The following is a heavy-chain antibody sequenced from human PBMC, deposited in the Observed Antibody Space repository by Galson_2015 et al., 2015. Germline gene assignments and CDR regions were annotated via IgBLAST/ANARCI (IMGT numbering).Heavy chain of an antibody. CDR2: ISHDGGNK. D-gene: IGHD6-19*01. V-gene: IGHV3-30*03. Sequence: SLRLSCAASGFPFSSFGMHWVRQAPGKGLEWVVVISHDGGNKYYADSVKGQFTISRDNSKNTLYLQMNSLRAEDTAVYYCARVKSGWYLVDYWGQGILVTVSS. J-gene: IGHJ4*02. CDR1: GFPFSSFG. CDR3: ARVKSGWYLVDY.